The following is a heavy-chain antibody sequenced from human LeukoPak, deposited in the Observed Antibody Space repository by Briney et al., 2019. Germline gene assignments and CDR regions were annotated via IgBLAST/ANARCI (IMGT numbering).Heavy chain of an antibody. CDR1: GGSISSYY. CDR2: IYYSGST. J-gene: IGHJ5*02. V-gene: IGHV4-59*01. D-gene: IGHD1-26*01. CDR3: ARQNVKRSYSSDP. Sequence: TSETLSLTCTVSGGSISSYYWSWIRQPPGKGLEWIGYIYYSGSTNYNPSLKSRVTISVDTSKNQFSLKLSSVTAADTAVYYCARQNVKRSYSSDPWGQGTLVTVSS.